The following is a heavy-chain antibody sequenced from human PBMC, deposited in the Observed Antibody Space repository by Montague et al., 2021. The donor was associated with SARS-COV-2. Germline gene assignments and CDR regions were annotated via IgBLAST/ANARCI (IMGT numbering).Heavy chain of an antibody. CDR2: INQSGTT. Sequence: SETLSLTCAVFDGSFSDFYWSWIRQPPGKGLDWMGEINQSGTTSYTPSLKSRVTISVDTSKNQFSLKLNSVTAADAAVYYCASGDDNGSGYLDVWGKGTTVTVSS. CDR3: ASGDDNGSGYLDV. V-gene: IGHV4-34*01. D-gene: IGHD1-26*01. J-gene: IGHJ6*03. CDR1: DGSFSDFY.